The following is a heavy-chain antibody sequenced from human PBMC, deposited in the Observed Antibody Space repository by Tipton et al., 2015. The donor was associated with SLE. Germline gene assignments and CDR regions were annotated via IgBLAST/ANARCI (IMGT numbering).Heavy chain of an antibody. CDR2: IYYSGST. Sequence: LRLSCTGSGSSISSSSYYWGWIRQPPGKGLEWIGSIYYSGSTYYNPSLKSRVTISVDTSKNQFSLKLSSVTAADTAVYYCARHEVAVAGKGDWYFDLWGRGTLVTVSS. D-gene: IGHD6-19*01. CDR3: ARHEVAVAGKGDWYFDL. V-gene: IGHV4-39*07. J-gene: IGHJ2*01. CDR1: GSSISSSSYY.